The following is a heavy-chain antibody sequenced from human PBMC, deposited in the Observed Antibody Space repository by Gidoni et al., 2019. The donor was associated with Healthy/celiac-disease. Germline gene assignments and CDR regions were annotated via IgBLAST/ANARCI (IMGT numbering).Heavy chain of an antibody. V-gene: IGHV4-39*01. CDR3: ARRAATNWYFDL. CDR1: GGSISSSGYY. Sequence: QLQLQESGPGLVKPSETLSLTCTVSGGSISSSGYYLGWIRQPPGKGLEWIGSMFYSGNTYYNPSLKSRVTISVDTSKNQFSLNLSSVTAADTAVYYCARRAATNWYFDLWGRGTLLTVSS. D-gene: IGHD2-15*01. J-gene: IGHJ2*01. CDR2: MFYSGNT.